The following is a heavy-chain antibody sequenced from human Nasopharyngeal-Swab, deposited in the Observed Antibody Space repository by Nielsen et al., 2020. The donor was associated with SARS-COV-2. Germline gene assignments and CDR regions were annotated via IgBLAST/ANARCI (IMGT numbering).Heavy chain of an antibody. D-gene: IGHD3-3*01. Sequence: SGTLSLTCTVSGGSISSSSYYWGWICQPPVKGLEYIGSIYYRGSTNYNPSLRSRVTISVDTSKNQFSLKLSSVTAADTAVYYCARREGAIFGVVTYFDYWGQGTLVTVSS. V-gene: IGHV4-39*01. CDR3: ARREGAIFGVVTYFDY. CDR2: IYYRGST. J-gene: IGHJ4*02. CDR1: GGSISSSSYY.